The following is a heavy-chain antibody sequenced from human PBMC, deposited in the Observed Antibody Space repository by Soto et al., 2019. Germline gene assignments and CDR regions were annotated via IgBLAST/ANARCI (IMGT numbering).Heavy chain of an antibody. CDR2: ILYDGSNK. CDR3: VRYYIALGIDY. Sequence: RQAPGKGLEWVAAILYDGSNKYYADSVKGRFTISRDNSKNTLYLHMNSLRAEDTAVYHCVRYYIALGIDYWRLATLVT. J-gene: IGHJ4*02. V-gene: IGHV3-33*01. D-gene: IGHD3-22*01.